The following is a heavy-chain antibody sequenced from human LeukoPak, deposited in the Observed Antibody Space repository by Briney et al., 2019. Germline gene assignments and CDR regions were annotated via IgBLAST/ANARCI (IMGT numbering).Heavy chain of an antibody. CDR2: IYYSGST. CDR3: ARMYSSSWYDEFFDY. Sequence: PSETLSLTCTVSGGSISSYYWSWIRQPPGKGLEGIGYIYYSGSTNYNPSLKSRVTISVDTSKNQFSLKLGSVTAADTAVYYCARMYSSSWYDEFFDYWGQGTLVTVSS. CDR1: GGSISSYY. D-gene: IGHD6-13*01. V-gene: IGHV4-59*01. J-gene: IGHJ4*02.